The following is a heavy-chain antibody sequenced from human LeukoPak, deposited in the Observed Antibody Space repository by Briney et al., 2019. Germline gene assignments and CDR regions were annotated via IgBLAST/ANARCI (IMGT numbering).Heavy chain of an antibody. V-gene: IGHV3-48*01. Sequence: GGSLRLSCAASGFTFSSYSMNWVRQAPGKGLEWVSYISSSSSTIYYADSVKGRFTISRDNSKNTLYLQMNSLKAEDTAVYYCTRVVLVGTTYSYLDYWGQGTLVTVSS. CDR3: TRVVLVGTTYSYLDY. D-gene: IGHD1-26*01. CDR1: GFTFSSYS. J-gene: IGHJ4*02. CDR2: ISSSSSTI.